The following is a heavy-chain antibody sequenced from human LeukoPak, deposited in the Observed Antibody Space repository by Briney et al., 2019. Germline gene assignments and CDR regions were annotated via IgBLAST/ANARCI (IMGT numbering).Heavy chain of an antibody. Sequence: QPGGSLRLSCAASGFTFSHYWMHWVRQAPGGGLVWVSRIKYDGSDTSDADSVKGRFTISRDNVKNSLYLEMNSLRAEDTAVYYCARESQSAYYFDSSGYEDAFDIWGQGTMVTVSS. D-gene: IGHD3-22*01. V-gene: IGHV3-74*01. CDR2: IKYDGSDT. CDR1: GFTFSHYW. J-gene: IGHJ3*02. CDR3: ARESQSAYYFDSSGYEDAFDI.